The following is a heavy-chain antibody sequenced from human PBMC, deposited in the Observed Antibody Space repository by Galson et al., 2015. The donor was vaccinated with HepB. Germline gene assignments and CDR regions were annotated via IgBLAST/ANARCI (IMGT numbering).Heavy chain of an antibody. J-gene: IGHJ4*02. Sequence: SVKVSCKASGGTFSSYNISWVRQAPGQGLEWMGRIIPILGIANYTQKFQGRVTITADKSTTTVYMELSSLRSDDTAVYYCARDPTNYDILTGYPVEYWGQGTLVTVSS. CDR3: ARDPTNYDILTGYPVEY. D-gene: IGHD3-9*01. CDR1: GGTFSSYN. V-gene: IGHV1-69*04. CDR2: IIPILGIA.